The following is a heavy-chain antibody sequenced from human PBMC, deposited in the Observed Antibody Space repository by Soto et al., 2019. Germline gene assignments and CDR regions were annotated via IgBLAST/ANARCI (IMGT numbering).Heavy chain of an antibody. V-gene: IGHV3-15*01. Sequence: GGSLRLSCAASGFSFSNAWMTWVRQAPGAGLEWVGHIKSKPEGGTTDYAAPVRGRFTISRDASKTTLYLQMNSLKTEDTAIYYCTTDPHSTGTKYWGQGTLVTAPQ. CDR1: GFSFSNAW. D-gene: IGHD1-1*01. CDR3: TTDPHSTGTKY. CDR2: IKSKPEGGTT. J-gene: IGHJ4*02.